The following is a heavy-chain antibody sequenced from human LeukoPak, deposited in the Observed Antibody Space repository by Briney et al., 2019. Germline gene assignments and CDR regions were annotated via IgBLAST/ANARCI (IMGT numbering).Heavy chain of an antibody. CDR3: ARGCKYQLLRDYYYMDV. Sequence: ASVKVSCKASGYTFTGYYMHWVRQATGQGLEWMGWMNPNSGNTGYAQKFQGRVTMTRNTSISTAYMELSSLRSEDTAVYYCARGCKYQLLRDYYYMDVWGKGTTVTVSS. V-gene: IGHV1-8*02. D-gene: IGHD2-2*01. J-gene: IGHJ6*03. CDR1: GYTFTGYY. CDR2: MNPNSGNT.